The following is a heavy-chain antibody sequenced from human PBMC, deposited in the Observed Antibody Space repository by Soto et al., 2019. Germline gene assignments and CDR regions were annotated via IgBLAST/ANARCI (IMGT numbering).Heavy chain of an antibody. CDR2: IRNKANTYTT. V-gene: IGHV3-72*01. Sequence: EVQLVESGGGLVQPGGSQRLSWAASGFTFSDHYMDWVRQAPGQGLEWVGRIRNKANTYTTDSAASVNGRFTISRVDSKHALYLQMNSMKTEDTAIHYCARDSGKGAYFDYWEHGTLTTVSS. D-gene: IGHD1-26*01. J-gene: IGHJ4*01. CDR1: GFTFSDHY. CDR3: ARDSGKGAYFDY.